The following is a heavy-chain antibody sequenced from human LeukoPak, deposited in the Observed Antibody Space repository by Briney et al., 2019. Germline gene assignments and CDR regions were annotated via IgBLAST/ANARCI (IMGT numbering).Heavy chain of an antibody. Sequence: GGSLRLSCAASGFTFSSYAMSWVRQTPGKGLEWVSAIRGSGGTTYYADSVKGRFTISRDNAKNSLYLQMDSLRAEDTAVYYCARDGDGDYVFSYYFDYWGQGTLVTVSS. CDR2: IRGSGGTT. V-gene: IGHV3-23*01. CDR1: GFTFSSYA. CDR3: ARDGDGDYVFSYYFDY. J-gene: IGHJ4*02. D-gene: IGHD4-17*01.